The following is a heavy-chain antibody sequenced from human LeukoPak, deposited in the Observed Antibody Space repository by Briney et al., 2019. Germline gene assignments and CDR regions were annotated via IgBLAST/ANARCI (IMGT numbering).Heavy chain of an antibody. CDR2: IIPILGIA. D-gene: IGHD1-26*01. J-gene: IGHJ4*02. V-gene: IGHV1-69*04. Sequence: SVKVSCKASGGTFSSYAISWVRQAPGQGLEWMGRIIPILGIAKYAQKFQGRVTITADKSTSTAYMELSSLRFEDTAVYCCARGYGGATPFDYWGQGTLVTVSS. CDR3: ARGYGGATPFDY. CDR1: GGTFSSYA.